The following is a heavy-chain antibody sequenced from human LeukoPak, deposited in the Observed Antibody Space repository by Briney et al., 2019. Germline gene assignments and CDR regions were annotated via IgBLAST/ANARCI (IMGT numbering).Heavy chain of an antibody. CDR1: GFTFSSYS. CDR3: ARDGSGSYGDYFDY. J-gene: IGHJ4*02. CDR2: ISSSSSYI. V-gene: IGHV3-21*01. D-gene: IGHD1-26*01. Sequence: GGSLRLSCAASGFTFSSYSMNWVRPAPGKGREWVSSISSSSSYIYYADSVKGRFTISRDNAKNSLYLQMNSLRAEDTAVYYCARDGSGSYGDYFDYWGQGTLVTVSS.